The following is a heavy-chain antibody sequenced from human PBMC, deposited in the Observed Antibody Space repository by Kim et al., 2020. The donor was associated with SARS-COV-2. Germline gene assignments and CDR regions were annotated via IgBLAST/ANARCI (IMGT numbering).Heavy chain of an antibody. J-gene: IGHJ6*02. D-gene: IGHD4-17*01. Sequence: GGSLRLSCAASGFTFSGSAMHWVRQASGKGLEWVGRIRSKANSYATAYAASVKGRFTISRDDSKNTAYLQMNSLKTEDTAVYYCTRHNPFYGDYAERYYGMDVWGQGTTVTVSS. CDR2: IRSKANSYAT. V-gene: IGHV3-73*01. CDR3: TRHNPFYGDYAERYYGMDV. CDR1: GFTFSGSA.